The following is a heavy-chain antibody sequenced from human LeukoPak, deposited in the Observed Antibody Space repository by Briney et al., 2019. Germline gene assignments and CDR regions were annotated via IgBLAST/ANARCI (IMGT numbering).Heavy chain of an antibody. V-gene: IGHV4-30-4*08. D-gene: IGHD3-3*01. CDR3: ARTSGYDFWSGYYRSDY. CDR1: GGSISSGDYY. Sequence: SQTLSLTCTVSGGSISSGDYYWSWIRQPPGKGLEWIVYIYYSGSTYYNPSLKSRVIISVDTSKNQFSLKLSSVTAADTAVYYCARTSGYDFWSGYYRSDYWGQGTLVTVSS. J-gene: IGHJ4*02. CDR2: IYYSGST.